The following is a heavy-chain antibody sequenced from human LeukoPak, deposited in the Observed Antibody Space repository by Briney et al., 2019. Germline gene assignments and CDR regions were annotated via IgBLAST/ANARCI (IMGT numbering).Heavy chain of an antibody. V-gene: IGHV5-51*01. J-gene: IGHJ6*03. D-gene: IGHD2-2*03. CDR2: IYPGDSDT. Sequence: GESLKISCKGSGYTFTNYWIGWVRPMPGKGLEWMGIIYPGDSDTRYSPSFQGQVTISVDKSISTAYLQWSSLQASDTAMYYCARLGYCGSNSCHRSIVFYYYYVDVWGKGATVTVSS. CDR1: GYTFTNYW. CDR3: ARLGYCGSNSCHRSIVFYYYYVDV.